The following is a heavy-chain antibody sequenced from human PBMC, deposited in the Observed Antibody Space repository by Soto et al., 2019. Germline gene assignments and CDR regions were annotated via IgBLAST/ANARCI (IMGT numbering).Heavy chain of an antibody. D-gene: IGHD3-22*01. CDR3: ARGPLLMYYYDSSGCSHDAFDI. Sequence: ASVKVSCKASGYTFTGYYMHWVRQAPGQGLEWMGWINPNSGGTNYAQKFQGWVTMTRDTSISTAYMELSRLRSDDTAVYYCARGPLLMYYYDSSGCSHDAFDIWGQGTMVTVSS. CDR1: GYTFTGYY. CDR2: INPNSGGT. V-gene: IGHV1-2*04. J-gene: IGHJ3*02.